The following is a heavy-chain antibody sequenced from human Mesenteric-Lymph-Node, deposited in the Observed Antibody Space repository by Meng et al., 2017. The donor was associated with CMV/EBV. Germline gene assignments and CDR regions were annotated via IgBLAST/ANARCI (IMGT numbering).Heavy chain of an antibody. CDR3: AKAKRDGYNYYYFGMDV. Sequence: GGSLRLSCEASGFSFSTYVINWVRQAPGKGLEWVVAFSGRTDATYYADSVKGRFTISRDSSKNTLSLQMNSLRAEDTAVYYCAKAKRDGYNYYYFGMDVWGQGTTVTVSS. CDR1: GFSFSTYV. V-gene: IGHV3-23*01. D-gene: IGHD5-24*01. J-gene: IGHJ6*02. CDR2: FSGRTDAT.